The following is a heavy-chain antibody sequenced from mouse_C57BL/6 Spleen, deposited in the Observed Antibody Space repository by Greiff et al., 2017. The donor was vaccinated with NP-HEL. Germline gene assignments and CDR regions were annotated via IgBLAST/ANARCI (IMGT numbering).Heavy chain of an antibody. J-gene: IGHJ3*01. CDR1: GYTFTSYW. CDR3: AKGGTYSPWFAY. V-gene: IGHV1-64*01. D-gene: IGHD2-12*01. CDR2: IHPNSGST. Sequence: VQLQQSGAELVKPGASVKLSCKASGYTFTSYWMHWVKQRPGQGLEWIGMIHPNSGSTNYNEKFKSKATLTVDKSSSTAYMQLSSLTSEDSAVYYCAKGGTYSPWFAYWGQGTLVTVSA.